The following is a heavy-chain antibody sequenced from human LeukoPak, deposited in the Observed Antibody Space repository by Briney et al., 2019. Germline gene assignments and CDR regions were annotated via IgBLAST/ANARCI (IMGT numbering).Heavy chain of an antibody. V-gene: IGHV3-21*01. Sequence: PGGSLRLSYAASGFTFSSYTMNWVRQAPGKGLEWVSSIAGSSGYISYADSVKGRFTISRDNAKKSLYLQMTSLTAEDTAVYYCARDRGAYCGGDCYLGFDYWGRGTLVTVSS. CDR2: IAGSSGYI. D-gene: IGHD2-21*02. CDR3: ARDRGAYCGGDCYLGFDY. CDR1: GFTFSSYT. J-gene: IGHJ4*01.